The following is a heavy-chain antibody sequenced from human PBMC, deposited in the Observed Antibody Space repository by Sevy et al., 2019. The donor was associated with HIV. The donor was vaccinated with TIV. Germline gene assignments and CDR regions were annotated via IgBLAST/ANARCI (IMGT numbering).Heavy chain of an antibody. CDR3: ARSRSGYFDSSGYYIN. J-gene: IGHJ4*02. CDR1: GYSFTSHW. CDR2: IFPGGSET. D-gene: IGHD3-22*01. V-gene: IGHV5-51*01. Sequence: GESLKISCKGHGYSFTSHWIGWVRQMPGKGLDWMGIIFPGGSETRYSPSFQGEVTISADKSISTAFLQWSSLKASDTAIYYCARSRSGYFDSSGYYINWGQGTLVTVSS.